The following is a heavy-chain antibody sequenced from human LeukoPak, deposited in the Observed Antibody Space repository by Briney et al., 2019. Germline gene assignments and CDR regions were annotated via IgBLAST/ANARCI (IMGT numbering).Heavy chain of an antibody. CDR2: FDPEDGET. D-gene: IGHD3-3*01. J-gene: IGHJ5*02. CDR3: ATFRPYYDFWSGFNWFDP. Sequence: ASVKVSCKVSGYTLTELSMHWVRQAPGKGREWMGGFDPEDGETIYAQKFQGRVTMTEDTSTDTAYMELSSLRSEDTAVHYCATFRPYYDFWSGFNWFDPWGQGTLVTVSS. V-gene: IGHV1-24*01. CDR1: GYTLTELS.